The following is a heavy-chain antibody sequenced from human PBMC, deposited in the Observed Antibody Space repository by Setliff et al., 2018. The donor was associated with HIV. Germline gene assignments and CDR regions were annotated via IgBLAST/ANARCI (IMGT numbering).Heavy chain of an antibody. CDR3: AKIPNPPHKDIVVGPAAPFTDY. Sequence: GGSLRLSCAVSGLTFSRYGFHWVRQVPVKGLDWVTFIQYDESNQYYGDSVRGRFTISRDNSKNTLYLQMNSLRSEDTAVYFCAKIPNPPHKDIVVGPAAPFTDYWGQGTLVTVSS. D-gene: IGHD2-2*01. CDR2: IQYDESNQ. CDR1: GLTFSRYG. J-gene: IGHJ4*02. V-gene: IGHV3-30*02.